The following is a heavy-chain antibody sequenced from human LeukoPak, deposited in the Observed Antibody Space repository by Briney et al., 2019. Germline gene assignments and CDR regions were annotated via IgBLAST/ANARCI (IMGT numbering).Heavy chain of an antibody. CDR2: ISYDGSNK. J-gene: IGHJ4*02. CDR1: GFTFSSYA. CDR3: ARDSPYSSGWYYFDY. Sequence: PGRSLRLSCAASGFTFSSYAMHWVRQAPGKGLEWVAVISYDGSNKYYADSVKGRFTISRDNSKNTLYLQMNSLRAEDTAVYYCARDSPYSSGWYYFDYWGQGTLVTVSS. V-gene: IGHV3-30-3*01. D-gene: IGHD6-19*01.